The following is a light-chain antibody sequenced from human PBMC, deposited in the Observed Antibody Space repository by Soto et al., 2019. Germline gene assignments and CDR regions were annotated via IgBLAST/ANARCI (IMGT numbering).Light chain of an antibody. CDR2: AAS. CDR1: RDISSS. J-gene: IGKJ2*01. CDR3: QTYNSAPST. V-gene: IGKV1-27*01. Sequence: DVQMTQSPSSLSASVGDRVTITCRASRDISSSLAWYQQKPGKVPKLLIYAASTLHAGVQSRFSGSGSGTFFTLTINSLQPEDAATYYCQTYNSAPSTFGRGNRLEIK.